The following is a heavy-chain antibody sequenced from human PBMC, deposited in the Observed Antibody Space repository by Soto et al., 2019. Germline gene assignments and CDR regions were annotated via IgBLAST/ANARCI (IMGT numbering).Heavy chain of an antibody. CDR2: ISGSGGST. V-gene: IGHV3-23*01. J-gene: IGHJ4*02. CDR1: GFTFSSYA. D-gene: IGHD6-13*01. CDR3: AKEGAGKFSSSWYFDY. Sequence: PXGSLRLSCAASGFTFSSYAMSWVRQAPGKGLEWVSAISGSGGSTYYADSVKGRFTISRDNSKNTLYLQMNSLRAEDTAVYYCAKEGAGKFSSSWYFDYWGQRTLVTVSS.